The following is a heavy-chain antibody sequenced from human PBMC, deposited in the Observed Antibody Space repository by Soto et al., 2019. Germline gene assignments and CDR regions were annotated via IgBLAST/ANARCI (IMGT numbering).Heavy chain of an antibody. CDR2: INHSGST. CDR3: ARVWRQQLVRMYYYGMDV. Sequence: SETLSLTCAVYGGSFSGYYWSWIRQPPGKGLEWIGEINHSGSTNYNPSLKSRVTISVDTSKNQFSLKLSSVTAADTAVYYCARVWRQQLVRMYYYGMDVWGQGTTVTVSS. D-gene: IGHD6-13*01. V-gene: IGHV4-34*01. J-gene: IGHJ6*02. CDR1: GGSFSGYY.